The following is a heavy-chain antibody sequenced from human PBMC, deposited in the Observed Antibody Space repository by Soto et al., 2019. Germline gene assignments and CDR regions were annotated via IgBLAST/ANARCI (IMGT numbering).Heavy chain of an antibody. CDR1: GFTFSSYA. CDR3: AKDSNYYGSGSYYTFDY. CDR2: ISGSGGST. Sequence: VQLVESGGGVVQPGRSLRLSCAASGFTFSSYAMSWVRQAPGKGLEWVSAISGSGGSTYYADSVKGRFTISRDNSKNTLYLQMNSLRAEDTAVYYCAKDSNYYGSGSYYTFDYWGQGTLVTVSS. V-gene: IGHV3-23*04. D-gene: IGHD3-10*01. J-gene: IGHJ4*02.